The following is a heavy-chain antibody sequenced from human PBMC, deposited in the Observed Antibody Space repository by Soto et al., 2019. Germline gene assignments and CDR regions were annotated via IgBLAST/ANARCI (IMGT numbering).Heavy chain of an antibody. Sequence: SETLSLTCAVYGGSFSGYYWSWIRQPPGKGLEWIGEINHSGSTNYNPSLKSRVTISVDTSKNQFSLKLSSVTAADTAVYYCASVKMGAARQEKTADYWGQGTLVTVSS. CDR2: INHSGST. CDR3: ASVKMGAARQEKTADY. D-gene: IGHD6-6*01. V-gene: IGHV4-34*01. CDR1: GGSFSGYY. J-gene: IGHJ4*02.